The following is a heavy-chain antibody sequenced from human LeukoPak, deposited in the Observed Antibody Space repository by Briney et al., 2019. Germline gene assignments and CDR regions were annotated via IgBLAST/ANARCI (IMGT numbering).Heavy chain of an antibody. CDR1: GFTFSSYW. D-gene: IGHD5-12*01. J-gene: IGHJ4*02. Sequence: GGSLRLSCAASGFTFSSYWMHWVRQAPGKGLVWVSRINSDGSSTSYANSVKGRFTISRDNAKNTLYLQMNSLRAEDTAVYYCWCGYPTRNYWGQGTLVTVSS. V-gene: IGHV3-74*01. CDR2: INSDGSST. CDR3: WCGYPTRNY.